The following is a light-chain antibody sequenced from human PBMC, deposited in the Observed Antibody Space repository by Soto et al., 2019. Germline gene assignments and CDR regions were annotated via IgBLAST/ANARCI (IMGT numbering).Light chain of an antibody. CDR3: QQYNNWPLT. J-gene: IGKJ1*01. Sequence: EIVMTQSPATLSVSPGERASLSCRASQTVTSNLAWYQQKPGQAPRLLISGASTRATGIPARFSGSGSGTEFTLTISSLQSEDFAGYYCQQYNNWPLTFGQGTKVEI. CDR1: QTVTSN. CDR2: GAS. V-gene: IGKV3-15*01.